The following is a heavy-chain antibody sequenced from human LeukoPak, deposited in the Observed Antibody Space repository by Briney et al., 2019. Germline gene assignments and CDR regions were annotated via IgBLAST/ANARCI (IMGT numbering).Heavy chain of an antibody. V-gene: IGHV3-21*01. CDR3: ESQRFGATDY. J-gene: IGHJ4*02. CDR1: GFAFSTYS. D-gene: IGHD3-3*01. CDR2: ISGKSDYI. Sequence: GGSLRLSCAASGFAFSTYSMNWVRQAPGKGLEWVSSISGKSDYIYYADSVKGRFTVSRDNAKNSLFLQMNSLRAEDTAVYYCESQRFGATDYWGQGTLVTVPS.